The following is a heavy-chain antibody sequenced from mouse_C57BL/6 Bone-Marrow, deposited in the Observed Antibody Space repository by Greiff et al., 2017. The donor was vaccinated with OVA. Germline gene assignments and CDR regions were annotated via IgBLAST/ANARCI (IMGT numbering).Heavy chain of an antibody. D-gene: IGHD2-2*01. J-gene: IGHJ3*01. V-gene: IGHV1-19*01. CDR1: GYTFTDYY. CDR3: ARRRIYYGYDEGFAY. CDR2: INPYNGGT. Sequence: VQLQQSGPVLVKPGASVKMSCKASGYTFTDYYMNWVKQSHGKSLEWIGVINPYNGGTSYNQKFKGKATLTVDKSSSTAYMELNSLTSEDSAVYYCARRRIYYGYDEGFAYWGQGTLVTVSA.